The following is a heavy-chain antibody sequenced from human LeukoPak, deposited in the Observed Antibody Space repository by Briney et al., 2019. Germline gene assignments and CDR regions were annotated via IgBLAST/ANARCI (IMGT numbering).Heavy chain of an antibody. Sequence: GGSLRLSCAASGFTFSSYAMSWVRQAPGKGLEWVSTISGSGGTTYYADSVKGRFTISRDNSKNTLYLQMNSLRAEDTAVYYCAKVRSGWYDYWGQGTLVTVSS. CDR3: AKVRSGWYDY. D-gene: IGHD6-19*01. CDR2: ISGSGGTT. V-gene: IGHV3-23*01. J-gene: IGHJ4*02. CDR1: GFTFSSYA.